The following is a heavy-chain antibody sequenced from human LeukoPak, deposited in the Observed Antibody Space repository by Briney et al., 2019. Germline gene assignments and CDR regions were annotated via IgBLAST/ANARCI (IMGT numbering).Heavy chain of an antibody. Sequence: PGGSLRLSCAASGVTVSRNYMSWVRQAPGKGLEWVSVLYSGGSTYYADSVKGGFIISRDNSKNTLYLQMNSLRAEDTAVYYCARDLRGVLDYWGQGTLVTVSS. D-gene: IGHD3-16*01. V-gene: IGHV3-66*01. J-gene: IGHJ4*02. CDR3: ARDLRGVLDY. CDR1: GVTVSRNY. CDR2: LYSGGST.